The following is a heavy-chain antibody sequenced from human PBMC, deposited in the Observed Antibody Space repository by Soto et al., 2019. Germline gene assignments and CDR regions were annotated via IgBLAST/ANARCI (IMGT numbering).Heavy chain of an antibody. Sequence: SVEVSCKASGGTFRSYSISWVRQAPGQGLEWMGGIIPIFGTANYAQKFQGRVTITADESTSTAYMELSSLRSEDTAVYYCARARRLAYCGGDCYPPGWFDPWGQGTLVTVSS. CDR1: GGTFRSYS. V-gene: IGHV1-69*13. J-gene: IGHJ5*02. D-gene: IGHD2-21*02. CDR3: ARARRLAYCGGDCYPPGWFDP. CDR2: IIPIFGTA.